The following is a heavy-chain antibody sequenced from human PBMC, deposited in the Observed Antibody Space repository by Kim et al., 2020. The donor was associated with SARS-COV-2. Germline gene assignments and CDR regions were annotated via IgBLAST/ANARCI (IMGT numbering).Heavy chain of an antibody. CDR1: GGSFSGYY. D-gene: IGHD3-10*01. CDR3: ARFGETPYEWGVSGNYFDY. CDR2: INHSGST. Sequence: SETLSLTCAVYGGSFSGYYWSWIRQPPGKGLEWIGEINHSGSTNYNPSLKSRVTISVDTSKNQFSLKLSSVTAADTAVYYCARFGETPYEWGVSGNYFDYWGQGTLVTVSS. V-gene: IGHV4-34*01. J-gene: IGHJ4*02.